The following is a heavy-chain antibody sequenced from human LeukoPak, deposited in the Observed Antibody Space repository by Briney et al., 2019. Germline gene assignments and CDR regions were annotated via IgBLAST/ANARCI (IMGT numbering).Heavy chain of an antibody. Sequence: SETLSLTCTVSGGSISSYYWSWIRQPPGKGLEWIGYIYYSGSTNYNPSLKSRVTISVDTSKNQFSLKLSSVTAADTAVYYCASTRKDNYDYVWGSYRPTYYFDYWGQGTLVTVSS. J-gene: IGHJ4*02. CDR3: ASTRKDNYDYVWGSYRPTYYFDY. CDR1: GGSISSYY. V-gene: IGHV4-59*12. CDR2: IYYSGST. D-gene: IGHD3-16*02.